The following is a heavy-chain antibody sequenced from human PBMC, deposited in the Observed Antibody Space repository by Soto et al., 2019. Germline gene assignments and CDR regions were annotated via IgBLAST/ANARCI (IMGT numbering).Heavy chain of an antibody. D-gene: IGHD5-18*01. CDR1: GFTFSNYA. V-gene: IGHV3-23*01. CDR2: ISGGGGQT. Sequence: GGSLRLSCAASGFTFSNYAMSWVRQAPGKGPEWVSAISGGGGQTYYLESVKDRFTISRDNSKNTVSLLLNSLRADDTAVYYCARERGGYSYGDSWGQGT. J-gene: IGHJ4*02. CDR3: ARERGGYSYGDS.